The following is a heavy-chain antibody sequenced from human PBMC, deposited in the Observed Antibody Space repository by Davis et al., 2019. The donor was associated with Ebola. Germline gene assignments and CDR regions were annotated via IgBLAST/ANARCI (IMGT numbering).Heavy chain of an antibody. CDR3: ARGNHFYMATILHYYYYGMDV. J-gene: IGHJ6*02. Sequence: SETLSLTCAVYGGSFSGYYWSWIRQPPGKGLEWIGEINHSGSTNYNPSLKSRVTISVDTSKNQFSLKLSSVTAADTAVYYCARGNHFYMATILHYYYYGMDVWGQGTTVTVSS. D-gene: IGHD5-24*01. CDR2: INHSGST. CDR1: GGSFSGYY. V-gene: IGHV4-34*01.